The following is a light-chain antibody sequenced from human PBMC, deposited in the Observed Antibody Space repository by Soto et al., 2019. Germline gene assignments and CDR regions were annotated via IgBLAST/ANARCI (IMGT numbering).Light chain of an antibody. Sequence: QSALTQPASVSGSLGQSITISCTGTSSDVGSYNYVSWYQHHPGKVPKLMIFAVSDRPSGVSTRFSGSKSGNTASLTISGLQAEDEADYYCTSYTGSSTWVFGGGTKLTVL. V-gene: IGLV2-14*01. CDR2: AVS. CDR3: TSYTGSSTWV. CDR1: SSDVGSYNY. J-gene: IGLJ2*01.